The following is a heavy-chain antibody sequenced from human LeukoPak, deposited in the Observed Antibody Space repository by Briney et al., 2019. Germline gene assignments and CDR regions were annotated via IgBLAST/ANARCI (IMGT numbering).Heavy chain of an antibody. Sequence: ASVKVSCKASGYTFTCYYMHWVRQAPGQGLEWMGRINPNSGGTNYAQKFQGRVTMTRDTSISTAYMELSRLRSDDTAVYYCARDDTREPFDYWGQGTLVTVSS. CDR2: INPNSGGT. V-gene: IGHV1-2*06. D-gene: IGHD3-22*01. CDR3: ARDDTREPFDY. CDR1: GYTFTCYY. J-gene: IGHJ4*02.